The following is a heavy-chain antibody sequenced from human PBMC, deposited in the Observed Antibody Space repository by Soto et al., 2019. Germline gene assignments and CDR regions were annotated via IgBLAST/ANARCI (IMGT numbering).Heavy chain of an antibody. V-gene: IGHV4-30-2*01. CDR2: IYYIGIT. D-gene: IGHD3-22*01. CDR3: AREMGDSSSWNNWFEP. J-gene: IGHJ5*02. CDR1: CGSISSGGYS. Sequence: SETLSLTCTVSCGSISSGGYSWRWLRQPPGKALEWIGYIYYIGITHHNPSLKSRVALSVDRSKNRFSLKLTSLTAADTAVYYCAREMGDSSSWNNWFEPWGQGIAVTVPS.